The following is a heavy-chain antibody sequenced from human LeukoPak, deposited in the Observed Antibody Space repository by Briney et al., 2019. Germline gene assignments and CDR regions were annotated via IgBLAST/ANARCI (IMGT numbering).Heavy chain of an antibody. J-gene: IGHJ4*02. Sequence: GGSQRLSCAASGFTFDDYGMRWVRQAPGKGLEGVSGINWNGGSTGYADSVKGRFTISRDNAKNSLYLQMNSLRAEDTALYHCARGAGGITGTTWYDYWGQGTLVTVSS. CDR2: INWNGGST. CDR3: ARGAGGITGTTWYDY. V-gene: IGHV3-20*01. CDR1: GFTFDDYG. D-gene: IGHD1-7*01.